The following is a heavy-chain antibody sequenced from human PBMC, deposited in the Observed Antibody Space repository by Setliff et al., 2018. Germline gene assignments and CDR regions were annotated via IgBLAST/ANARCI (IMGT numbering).Heavy chain of an antibody. J-gene: IGHJ1*01. CDR3: ARHKNGAVGTGEHFQH. CDR2: IYHDRNN. D-gene: IGHD6-19*01. Sequence: SETLSLTCAVSGASINSLSWWTGVRQPPGKGPEWIGKIYHDRNNNNHRSVHYSPSLGSRATISVDASKNQFSLKLRSVTAANTAVYYCARHKNGAVGTGEHFQHWGQGTLVTVSS. CDR1: GASINSLSW. V-gene: IGHV4-4*02.